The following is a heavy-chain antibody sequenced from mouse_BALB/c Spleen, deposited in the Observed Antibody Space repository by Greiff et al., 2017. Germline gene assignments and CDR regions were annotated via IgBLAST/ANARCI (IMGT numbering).Heavy chain of an antibody. V-gene: IGHV7-1*02. Sequence: EVKVVESGGGLVQPGGSLRLSCATSGFTFSDFYMEWVRQPPGKRLEWIASSRNKANDYTTEYSASVKGQFIVTTDTSQSILYLQLNALRAEDTAMYYCARDGGDGNYGAMDYWGQGTSVTVSA. CDR1: GFTFSDFY. D-gene: IGHD2-1*01. CDR2: SRNKANDYTT. J-gene: IGHJ4*01. CDR3: ARDGGDGNYGAMDY.